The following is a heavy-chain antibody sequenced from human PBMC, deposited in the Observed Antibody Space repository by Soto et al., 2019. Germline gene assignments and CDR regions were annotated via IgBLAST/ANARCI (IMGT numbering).Heavy chain of an antibody. Sequence: SVKVSCKASGGTFSNYAISWVRQAPGQGPEWMGGIIPIFGTTNYAQKFQGRVTITADRSTSTAYMGVRSLTSEDTAVYYCARGWETVGATTPFAYWGQGTLVTVSS. CDR2: IIPIFGTT. CDR1: GGTFSNYA. J-gene: IGHJ4*02. CDR3: ARGWETVGATTPFAY. D-gene: IGHD1-26*01. V-gene: IGHV1-69*06.